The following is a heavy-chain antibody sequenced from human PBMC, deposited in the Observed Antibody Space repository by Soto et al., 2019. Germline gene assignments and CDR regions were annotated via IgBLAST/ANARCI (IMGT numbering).Heavy chain of an antibody. CDR1: GGSFSGYY. Sequence: SETLSLTCAVYGGSFSGYYWSWIRQPPGKGLEWIGEINHSGSTNYNPSLKSRVTISVDTSKNQFSLELSSVTAADTAVYYCARGDFWSGYYTGAWYNWFDPWGQGTLVTVSS. CDR3: ARGDFWSGYYTGAWYNWFDP. CDR2: INHSGST. J-gene: IGHJ5*02. D-gene: IGHD3-3*01. V-gene: IGHV4-34*01.